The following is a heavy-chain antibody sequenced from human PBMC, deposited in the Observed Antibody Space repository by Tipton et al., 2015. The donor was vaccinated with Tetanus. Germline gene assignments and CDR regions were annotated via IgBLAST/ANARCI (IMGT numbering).Heavy chain of an antibody. J-gene: IGHJ4*02. CDR2: IYHSGSP. D-gene: IGHD1-14*01. Sequence: TLSLTCAVSGGSITSGVYLWGWIRQPPGKGLEWIGYIYHSGSPYYNPSLKSRVTLSVDTSMNQFSLQLSSATAADTGVYYCARGTGDYWGQGTLVTVSS. CDR3: ARGTGDY. CDR1: GGSITSGVYL. V-gene: IGHV4-30-2*01.